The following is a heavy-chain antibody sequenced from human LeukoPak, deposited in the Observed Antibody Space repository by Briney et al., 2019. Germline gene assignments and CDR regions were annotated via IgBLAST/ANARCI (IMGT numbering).Heavy chain of an antibody. J-gene: IGHJ4*02. D-gene: IGHD6-13*01. Sequence: SQTLSLTCAISGDSVSTDSAAWSWIRQSPSRGLEWLGRTYYRSKWFHDYEASVKSRLAINPETSKNQFSLHLNSVTPEDSALYYCAREGSSTFDYWGQGTLVIVSS. CDR3: AREGSSTFDY. CDR2: TYYRSKWFH. V-gene: IGHV6-1*01. CDR1: GDSVSTDSAA.